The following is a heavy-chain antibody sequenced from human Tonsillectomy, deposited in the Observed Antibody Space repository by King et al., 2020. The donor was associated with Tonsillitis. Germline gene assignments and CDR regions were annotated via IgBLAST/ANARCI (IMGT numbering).Heavy chain of an antibody. CDR3: AKASYYYDSSGYYSYFDY. V-gene: IGHV3-30*02. CDR1: GFTFSSYG. CDR2: IRYDGSNK. D-gene: IGHD3-22*01. J-gene: IGHJ4*02. Sequence: HVQLVESGGGVVQPGGSLRLSCAASGFTFSSYGMHWVRQAPGKGLEWVAFIRYDGSNKYYADSVKGRFTISRDNSKKTLYLQMNSLRAEDTAVYYCAKASYYYDSSGYYSYFDYWGQGTLVTVSS.